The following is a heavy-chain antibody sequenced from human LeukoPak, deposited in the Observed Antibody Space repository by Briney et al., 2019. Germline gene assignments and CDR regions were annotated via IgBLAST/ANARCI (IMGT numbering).Heavy chain of an antibody. V-gene: IGHV4-4*07. CDR2: IYNSESI. CDR1: GGSINGYY. D-gene: IGHD6-13*01. J-gene: IGHJ5*02. Sequence: PSEALSLTCTVSGGSINGYYWSWIRQPAGKGLEWIGRIYNSESINYNPSLKSRVTMSIDTSKRQFSLKLNSVTAADTAVYYCARDRSSSYTRDWFDPWGQGALVTVSS. CDR3: ARDRSSSYTRDWFDP.